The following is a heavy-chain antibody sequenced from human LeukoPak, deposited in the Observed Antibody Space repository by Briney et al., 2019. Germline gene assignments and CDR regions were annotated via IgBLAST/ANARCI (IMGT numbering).Heavy chain of an antibody. D-gene: IGHD2-2*01. CDR2: IYTSGST. V-gene: IGHV4-4*09. CDR3: ARRVVDVVVPAAIGSYWFDP. Sequence: SETLSLTCTVSGGSISSYYWSWIRQPPGKGLEWIGYIYTSGSTNYNPPLKSRVTISVDTSKTQFSLKLSSVTAADTAVYYSARRVVDVVVPAAIGSYWFDPWGQGTLVTVSS. CDR1: GGSISSYY. J-gene: IGHJ5*02.